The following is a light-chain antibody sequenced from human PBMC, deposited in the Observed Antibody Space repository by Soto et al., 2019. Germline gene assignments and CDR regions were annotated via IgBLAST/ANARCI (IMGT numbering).Light chain of an antibody. V-gene: IGKV3-11*01. Sequence: EIVLTQSPATLSLSPGARAPLSCRASQSVGIYLAWYQQKPGQAPRLLIYDASNRATGIPARFSGTGSGTEFGLTISSLEPEDSAVYYCQQRNNWVTFGGGTKVDIK. CDR3: QQRNNWVT. CDR1: QSVGIY. J-gene: IGKJ4*01. CDR2: DAS.